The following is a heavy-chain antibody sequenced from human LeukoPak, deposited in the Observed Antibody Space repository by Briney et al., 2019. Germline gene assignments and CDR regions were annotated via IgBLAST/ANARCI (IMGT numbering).Heavy chain of an antibody. Sequence: ASVKVSCKVSGYTLTELSMHWVRQAPGKGLEWMGGFDPEDGETIYAQKFQGGVTMTEDTSTDTAYMELSSLRSEDTAVYYCATSLPDTGHLLPTDWGQGTLVTVSS. CDR2: FDPEDGET. J-gene: IGHJ4*02. D-gene: IGHD3-16*02. V-gene: IGHV1-24*01. CDR3: ATSLPDTGHLLPTD. CDR1: GYTLTELS.